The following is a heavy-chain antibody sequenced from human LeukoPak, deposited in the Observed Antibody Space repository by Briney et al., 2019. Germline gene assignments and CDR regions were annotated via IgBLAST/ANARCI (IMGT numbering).Heavy chain of an antibody. V-gene: IGHV3-30*04. Sequence: GGSLRLSCAASGFRFSNYAMHWVRQAPGKGLEWVALISYDGSGNYYSDSVKGRFTISRDNSENTLYLQMNSLRAEDTAIYYFARERTGYYIVYWGQGTLVTVSS. CDR1: GFRFSNYA. CDR3: ARERTGYYIVY. J-gene: IGHJ4*02. D-gene: IGHD2-8*01. CDR2: ISYDGSGN.